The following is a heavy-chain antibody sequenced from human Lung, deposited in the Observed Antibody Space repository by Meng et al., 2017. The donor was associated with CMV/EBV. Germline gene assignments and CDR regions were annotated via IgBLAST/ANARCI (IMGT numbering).Heavy chain of an antibody. CDR1: GYSISSGYY. J-gene: IGHJ4*02. V-gene: IGHV4-38-2*02. D-gene: IGHD3-10*01. Sequence: LSCTVSGYSISSGYYWGWIRQPPGKGLEWIGSIYHSGSTYYNPSLKSRVTMSVDTSKNQLSLRLSSVTAADTAVYYCARGIYGSVDYWGQGTLVTVSS. CDR3: ARGIYGSVDY. CDR2: IYHSGST.